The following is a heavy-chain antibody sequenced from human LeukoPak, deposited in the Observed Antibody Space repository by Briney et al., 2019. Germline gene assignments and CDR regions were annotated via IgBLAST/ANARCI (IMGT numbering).Heavy chain of an antibody. CDR2: IIPILGIA. D-gene: IGHD3-3*01. Sequence: SSVKVSCKASGGTFSSYTISWVRQAPGQGLEWMGRIIPILGIANYAQKFQGRVTMTRNTSISTAYMELSGLRSEDTAVYYCARQGRWGFLEPTWGQGTLVTVSS. J-gene: IGHJ4*02. CDR1: GGTFSSYT. V-gene: IGHV1-69*02. CDR3: ARQGRWGFLEPT.